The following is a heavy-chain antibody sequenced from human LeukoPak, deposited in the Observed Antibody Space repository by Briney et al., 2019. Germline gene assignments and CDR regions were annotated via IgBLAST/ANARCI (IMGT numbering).Heavy chain of an antibody. CDR1: GGSISSYY. CDR2: IYYSGST. D-gene: IGHD5-12*01. V-gene: IGHV4-59*08. Sequence: SETLSLTCTVSGGSISSYYWSWIRQPPGKGLEWIGYIYYSGSTNYNPSLKSRVTISVDTSKNQFSLKLSSVTAADTAVYYCARHMVGYDTIDYWGQGTLVTVSS. CDR3: ARHMVGYDTIDY. J-gene: IGHJ4*02.